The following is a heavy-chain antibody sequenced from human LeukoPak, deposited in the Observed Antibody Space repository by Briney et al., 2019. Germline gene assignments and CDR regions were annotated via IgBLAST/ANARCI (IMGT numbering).Heavy chain of an antibody. J-gene: IGHJ4*02. Sequence: PGGSLRLSCLGSGFTFRSHARSWVRQAPEKGLEFVSGIYENGGTTYYADSVKGRFSISRDNSKNTLYLQMDSLRGEDTAVYYCAKDFRIGYSAHFDYWGQGALVTVSS. CDR2: IYENGGTT. D-gene: IGHD2-21*01. V-gene: IGHV3-23*01. CDR1: GFTFRSHA. CDR3: AKDFRIGYSAHFDY.